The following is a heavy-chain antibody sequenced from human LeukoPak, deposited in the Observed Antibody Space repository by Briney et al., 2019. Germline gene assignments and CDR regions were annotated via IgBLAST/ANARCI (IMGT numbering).Heavy chain of an antibody. CDR2: INSDGSST. CDR1: GFTFSSYW. J-gene: IGHJ4*02. Sequence: PGGSLRLSCAASGFTFSSYWMPWVRQAPGKGLVWVSRINSDGSSTSYADSVKGRFTISRDNAKNTLYLQMNSLRAEDTAVYYCARDPTTYYDFWSGYYGPNYWGQGTLVTVSS. D-gene: IGHD3-3*01. V-gene: IGHV3-74*01. CDR3: ARDPTTYYDFWSGYYGPNY.